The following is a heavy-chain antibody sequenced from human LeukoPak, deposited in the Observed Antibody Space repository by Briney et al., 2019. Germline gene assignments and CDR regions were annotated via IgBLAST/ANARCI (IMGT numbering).Heavy chain of an antibody. CDR2: MNPNSGNT. V-gene: IGHV1-8*01. Sequence: ASVKVSCKASGYTFTSYDINWVRQATGQGLEWMGWMNPNSGNTGYAQKFQGRVTMTRNTSMSTAYMELSKLRSEDTAVYYGSRGLNWTDDYWGQGTLVTVSS. CDR1: GYTFTSYD. CDR3: SRGLNWTDDY. J-gene: IGHJ4*02. D-gene: IGHD1-1*01.